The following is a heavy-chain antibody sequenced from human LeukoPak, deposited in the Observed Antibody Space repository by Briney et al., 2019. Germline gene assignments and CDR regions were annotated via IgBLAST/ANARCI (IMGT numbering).Heavy chain of an antibody. V-gene: IGHV1-46*01. CDR2: INPSGGST. CDR1: GYNFISYY. Sequence: ASVKVSCKASGYNFISYYMHWVRQAPGQGLEWMGIINPSGGSTSYAQKFQDRVTMTRDTSTSTVYMELSSLKSEDTAVYYCAREDVVLVDAVRYYFYGMDVWGQGTTVTVSS. D-gene: IGHD2-8*01. J-gene: IGHJ6*02. CDR3: AREDVVLVDAVRYYFYGMDV.